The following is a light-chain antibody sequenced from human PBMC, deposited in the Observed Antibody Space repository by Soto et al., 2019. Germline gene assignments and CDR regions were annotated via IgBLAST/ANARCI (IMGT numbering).Light chain of an antibody. CDR1: GSGIGPAFH. V-gene: IGLV1-40*01. J-gene: IGLJ1*01. CDR2: ANS. Sequence: QSVPTPPPSGSGAPGERGTISCTGSGSGIGPAFHVHWYQQLPGTAPQLLIYANSNRPSGVPDRFSGSKSGTSASLAIAGLQAEDEADYYCQSYDSSLGGSVFGTGTKVTV. CDR3: QSYDSSLGGSV.